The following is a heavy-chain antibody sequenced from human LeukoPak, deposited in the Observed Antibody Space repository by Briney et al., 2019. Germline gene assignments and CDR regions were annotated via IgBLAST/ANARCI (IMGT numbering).Heavy chain of an antibody. Sequence: GGSLRLSCAASGFTFSTYSMKWVRQAPGEGLEWVSFISSSSTYIYYADSVKGRFTISRDNAKNSLYLQMNSLRAEDTAVYYCARGDGNSMNYWGQGTLLTVSS. CDR2: ISSSSTYI. D-gene: IGHD4-23*01. V-gene: IGHV3-21*01. CDR3: ARGDGNSMNY. J-gene: IGHJ4*02. CDR1: GFTFSTYS.